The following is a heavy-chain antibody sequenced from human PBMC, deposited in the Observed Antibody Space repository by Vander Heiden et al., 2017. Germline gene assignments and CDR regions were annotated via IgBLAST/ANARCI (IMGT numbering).Heavy chain of an antibody. CDR2: ISGSGSNT. D-gene: IGHD1-20*01. J-gene: IGHJ6*02. CDR1: GLTFSRPA. CDR3: AKDFGDNGFYYGLDV. Sequence: VQLLESGGGVVQPGGSLRLSCAASGLTFSRPALNWVRPAPGKGLEWVSVISGSGSNTYYADSVKGRFTISRDNSKNTLYLQMSSLRAEDTAVYYCAKDFGDNGFYYGLDVWGQGTTVTVSS. V-gene: IGHV3-23*01.